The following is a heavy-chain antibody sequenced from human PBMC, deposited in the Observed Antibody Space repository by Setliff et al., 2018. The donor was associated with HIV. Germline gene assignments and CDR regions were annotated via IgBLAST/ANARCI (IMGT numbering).Heavy chain of an antibody. D-gene: IGHD3-10*01. Sequence: SETLSLTCTVSGGSIRDTNYYWTWIRQYPGKGLEWIGYIYHSGSTYYNPSLKSRVTVSPDTSKNQFSLNLRSVTAADTAFYYCARDVSVRGGYYFDYWGQGTLVTVSS. J-gene: IGHJ4*02. CDR3: ARDVSVRGGYYFDY. V-gene: IGHV4-31*03. CDR2: IYHSGST. CDR1: GGSIRDTNYY.